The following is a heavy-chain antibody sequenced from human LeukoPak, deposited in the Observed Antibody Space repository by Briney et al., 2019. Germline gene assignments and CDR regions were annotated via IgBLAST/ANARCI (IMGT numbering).Heavy chain of an antibody. CDR2: IYYSGST. CDR1: GGSISSSSYY. CDR3: ARDGTAYYYGSGRGNYGMDV. Sequence: SETLSLTCTVSGGSISSSSYYWGWIRQPPGKGLEWIGSIYYSGSTYYNPSLKSRVTISVDTSKNQFSLKLSSVTAADTAVYYCARDGTAYYYGSGRGNYGMDVWGQGTTVTVSS. V-gene: IGHV4-39*07. D-gene: IGHD3-10*01. J-gene: IGHJ6*02.